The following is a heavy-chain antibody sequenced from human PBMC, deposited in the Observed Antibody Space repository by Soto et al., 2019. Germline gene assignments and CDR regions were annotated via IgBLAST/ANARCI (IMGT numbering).Heavy chain of an antibody. CDR1: GFTFSSYS. CDR3: ARSGVVVAATPTRVDF. D-gene: IGHD2-15*01. Sequence: GGSLRLSCAASGFTFSSYSMNWVRQAPGKGLEWVSSISSSSSYIYYADSVKGRFTISRDNAKNSLYLQMNSLRAEDTAVYYCARSGVVVAATPTRVDFRGQRTPVTGSS. J-gene: IGHJ4*02. CDR2: ISSSSSYI. V-gene: IGHV3-21*01.